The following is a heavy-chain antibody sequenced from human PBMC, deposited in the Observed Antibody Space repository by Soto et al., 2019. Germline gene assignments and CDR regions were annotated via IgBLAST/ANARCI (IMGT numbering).Heavy chain of an antibody. CDR3: XXXXXXXXXXXXXFHYGMDV. J-gene: IGHJ6*02. Sequence: EVQLVESGGGLVQPGRSLRLSCAASGFTFDDYAMHWVRQVPGKGLQWVSGLSWNGVTIGYAASVKGRFTISRDNAKXXXXXXXXXXXXXXXXXXXXXXXXXXXXXXXXXFHYGMDVWGLGTTVTVS. CDR2: LSWNGVTI. V-gene: IGHV3-9*01. CDR1: GFTFDDYA.